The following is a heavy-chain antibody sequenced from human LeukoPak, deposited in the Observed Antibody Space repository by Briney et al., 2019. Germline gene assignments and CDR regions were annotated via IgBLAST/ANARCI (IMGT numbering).Heavy chain of an antibody. V-gene: IGHV4-38-2*02. D-gene: IGHD3-22*01. J-gene: IGHJ4*02. Sequence: PSETLSLTCTVSGYSISSGYYWGWIRQPPGKGLEWIGRIYHSGSTYYNPSLKSRVTISVDTSKNQFSLKLSSVTAADTAVYYCARDPRYYYDSSGYYQLDYWGQGTLVTVSS. CDR3: ARDPRYYYDSSGYYQLDY. CDR1: GYSISSGYY. CDR2: IYHSGST.